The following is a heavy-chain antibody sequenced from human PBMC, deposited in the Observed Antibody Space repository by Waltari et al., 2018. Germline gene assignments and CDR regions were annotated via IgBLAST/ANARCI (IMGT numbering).Heavy chain of an antibody. J-gene: IGHJ6*03. D-gene: IGHD1-1*01. V-gene: IGHV3-23*03. CDR2: IYSGGST. Sequence: EVQLLESGGGLVQPGGSLRLSCAASGFTFSSYAMSWVRQAPGKGLEWVSVIYSGGSTYYADSVKGRFTISRDNSKNTLYLQRNSRRAEDTAVYYWAKAVSTSFTYYYMDVWGKGTTVTVSS. CDR3: AKAVSTSFTYYYMDV. CDR1: GFTFSSYA.